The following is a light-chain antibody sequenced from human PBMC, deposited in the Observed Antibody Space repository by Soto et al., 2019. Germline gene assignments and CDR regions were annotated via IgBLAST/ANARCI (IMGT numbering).Light chain of an antibody. V-gene: IGKV3-15*01. CDR2: GAS. Sequence: EIVMTQSPATLSLSPGERAALSCRASQSINSELAWYQEKPGHPPRLLIYGASTRATGVPARFTGSESGSEFTLTISGLQSEDFAVYYCQQGHNWPLPFGQGTRLEI. CDR1: QSINSE. J-gene: IGKJ2*01. CDR3: QQGHNWPLP.